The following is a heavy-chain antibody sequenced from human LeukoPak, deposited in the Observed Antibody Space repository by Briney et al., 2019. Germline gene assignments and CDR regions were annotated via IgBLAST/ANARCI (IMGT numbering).Heavy chain of an antibody. CDR1: GFTFSSYA. CDR2: ISGSGGST. D-gene: IGHD3-22*01. Sequence: GGSLRLSCAASGFTFSSYAMSWVRQAPGKGLEWVSAISGSGGSTYYADSVKGRFTISRDNSKNTLYLQMNSLRAEDTAVYYCAREAVITMIDPARAFDIWGQGTMVTVSS. J-gene: IGHJ3*02. CDR3: AREAVITMIDPARAFDI. V-gene: IGHV3-23*01.